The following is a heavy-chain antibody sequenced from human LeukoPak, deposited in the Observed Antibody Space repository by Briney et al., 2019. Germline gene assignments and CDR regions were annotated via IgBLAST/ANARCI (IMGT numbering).Heavy chain of an antibody. V-gene: IGHV4-34*01. CDR1: GGSFSGYY. D-gene: IGHD2-2*01. CDR2: INHSGST. J-gene: IGHJ4*02. Sequence: SETLSLTCAVYGGSFSGYYWSWLRQPPGKGLEWIREINHSGSTNYNPSLKSRVTISVDTSKNQFSLKLSSVTAADTAVYYCARGKRHCSSTSCYGLPIDYWGQGTLVTVSS. CDR3: ARGKRHCSSTSCYGLPIDY.